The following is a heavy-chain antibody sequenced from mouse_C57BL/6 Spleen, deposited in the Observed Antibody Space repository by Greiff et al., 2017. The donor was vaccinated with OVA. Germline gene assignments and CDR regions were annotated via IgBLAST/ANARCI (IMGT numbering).Heavy chain of an antibody. CDR3: ARDDGYGYFDV. CDR1: GFTFSDFY. V-gene: IGHV7-1*01. D-gene: IGHD1-1*02. J-gene: IGHJ1*03. Sequence: EVQLVESGGGLVQSGRSLRLSCATSGFTFSDFYMEWVRQAPGKGLEWIAASRNKANDYTTEYSASVKGRFIVSRDTSQSILYLQMNALRAEDTAIYYCARDDGYGYFDVWGTGTTVTVSS. CDR2: SRNKANDYTT.